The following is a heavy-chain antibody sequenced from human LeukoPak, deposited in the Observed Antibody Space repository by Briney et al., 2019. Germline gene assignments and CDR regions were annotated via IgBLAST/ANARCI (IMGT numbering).Heavy chain of an antibody. Sequence: SETLSLTCTVSGGSISSGSYYWSWIRQPAGKGLEWIGRIYTSGSTNYNPSLKSRVTISVDTSKNQFSLKLSSVTAADTAVYYCARDDLHYYDSSGYFDWFDPWGQGTLVTVSS. CDR2: IYTSGST. CDR1: GGSISSGSYY. V-gene: IGHV4-61*02. J-gene: IGHJ5*02. D-gene: IGHD3-22*01. CDR3: ARDDLHYYDSSGYFDWFDP.